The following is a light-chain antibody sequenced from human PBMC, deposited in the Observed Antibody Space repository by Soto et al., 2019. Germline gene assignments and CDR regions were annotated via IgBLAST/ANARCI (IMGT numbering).Light chain of an antibody. CDR2: KVS. CDR1: QSLVSSDGNTH. CDR3: MQATPWPWT. V-gene: IGKV2-30*01. J-gene: IGKJ1*01. Sequence: DVVMTQSPLSLPVTLGQPASISCRSSQSLVSSDGNTHLIWFQQRPGQSPRRLVYKVSNRDSEVPDRFSGKGSDTDFSLEISRVEAEDVGVYYCMQATPWPWTFGQGTKVEIK.